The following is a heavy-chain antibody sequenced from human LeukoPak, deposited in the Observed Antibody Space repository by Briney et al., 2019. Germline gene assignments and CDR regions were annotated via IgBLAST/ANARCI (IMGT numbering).Heavy chain of an antibody. J-gene: IGHJ2*01. V-gene: IGHV4-39*07. CDR2: IYYSGST. CDR1: GGSISSSSYY. CDR3: ARRTYFDL. Sequence: PSETLSLTCTVSGGSISSSSYYWGWIRQPPGKGLEWIGSIYYSGSTTYNPSLKSRVTISVDTSKNQFSLKLSSVTAADTAVYYCARRTYFDLWGRGTLVTVSS.